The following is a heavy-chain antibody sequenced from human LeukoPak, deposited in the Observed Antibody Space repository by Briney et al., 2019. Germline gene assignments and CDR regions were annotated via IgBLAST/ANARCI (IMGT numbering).Heavy chain of an antibody. D-gene: IGHD3-10*01. CDR2: IIPIFGTA. CDR1: GYTFSVFY. V-gene: IGHV1-69*13. Sequence: SVKVSCKASGYTFSVFYIHWLRQAPGQGLEWMGGIIPIFGTAKYAQKFQGRVTITADESTSTAYMELSSLRSEDTAMYYCARDLYYYGSGSYYRPGYWGQGTLVTVSS. J-gene: IGHJ4*02. CDR3: ARDLYYYGSGSYYRPGY.